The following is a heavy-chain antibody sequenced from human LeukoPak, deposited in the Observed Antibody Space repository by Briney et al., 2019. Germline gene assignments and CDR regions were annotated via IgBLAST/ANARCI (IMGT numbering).Heavy chain of an antibody. D-gene: IGHD3-3*01. V-gene: IGHV1-2*02. J-gene: IGHJ4*02. CDR3: AREIRFLEWLPFDY. CDR1: GYTFTGHY. CDR2: INPNSGGT. Sequence: ASVKVSCKASGYTFTGHYMHWVRQAPGQGLEWMGWINPNSGGTNYAQKFQGRVTMTRDTSISTAYMELSRLRSDDTAVYYCAREIRFLEWLPFDYWGQGTLVTVSS.